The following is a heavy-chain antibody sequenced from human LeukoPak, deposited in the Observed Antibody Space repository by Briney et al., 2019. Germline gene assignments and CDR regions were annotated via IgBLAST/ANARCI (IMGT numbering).Heavy chain of an antibody. CDR1: GDSMSSYD. CDR2: IFYSGST. CDR3: ARGPGGGSYSDAFDI. Sequence: PSETLSLTCTVSGDSMSSYDWSWIRQPPGKGLEWIAYIFYSGSTSYNPSLKSRVAISMNTSRNQFSLKLSSVTAADTAVYYCARGPGGGSYSDAFDIWGQGTMVTVS. J-gene: IGHJ3*02. D-gene: IGHD1-26*01. V-gene: IGHV4-59*01.